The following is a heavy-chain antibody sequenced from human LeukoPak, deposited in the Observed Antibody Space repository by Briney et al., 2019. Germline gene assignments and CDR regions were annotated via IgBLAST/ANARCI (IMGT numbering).Heavy chain of an antibody. CDR1: GGTFSSYA. CDR3: CHDSSGYISHDY. D-gene: IGHD3-22*01. J-gene: IGHJ4*02. CDR2: IIPIFGTA. V-gene: IGHV1-69*13. Sequence: GASVKVSCKASGGTFSSYAISWVRQAPGQGLEWMGGIIPIFGTANYAQKFQGRVTITADESTSTAYMELSSLRSEDTAVYYCCHDSSGYISHDYWGQGTLVTVSS.